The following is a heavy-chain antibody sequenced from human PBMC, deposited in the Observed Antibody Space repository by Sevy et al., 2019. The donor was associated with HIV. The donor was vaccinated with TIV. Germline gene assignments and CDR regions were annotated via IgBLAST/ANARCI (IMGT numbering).Heavy chain of an antibody. J-gene: IGHJ5*02. Sequence: ASVKVSCKASGYTFTSYDINWVRQATGQGLEWMGWMNPNSGNTGYAQKFQGRVTITRNTSISTAYMELSSLRSEDTAVYYCARVVTMVRGVIGWFDPWGQGTLVTVSS. CDR2: MNPNSGNT. CDR1: GYTFTSYD. D-gene: IGHD3-10*01. CDR3: ARVVTMVRGVIGWFDP. V-gene: IGHV1-8*03.